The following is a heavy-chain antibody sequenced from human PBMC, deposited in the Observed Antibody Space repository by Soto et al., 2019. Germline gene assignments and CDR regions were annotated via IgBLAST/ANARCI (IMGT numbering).Heavy chain of an antibody. J-gene: IGHJ5*02. Sequence: PSETLSLTCSFSGASVSAYYWSLVRQPPGKGLEWIGYIYHTGSTFYNDSLKSRVTMSMDTSKNQLSLTLNSVTAADTAVYYCARESAGSGKNNWFDPWGQGTLVTVS. CDR3: ARESAGSGKNNWFDP. V-gene: IGHV4-59*02. D-gene: IGHD3-10*01. CDR1: GASVSAYY. CDR2: IYHTGST.